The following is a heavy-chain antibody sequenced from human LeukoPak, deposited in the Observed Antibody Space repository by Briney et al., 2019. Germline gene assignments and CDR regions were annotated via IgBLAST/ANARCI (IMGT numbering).Heavy chain of an antibody. CDR3: ARGRLGRLLWFGELSYWFDP. V-gene: IGHV4-4*02. CDR2: IYHSGST. Sequence: TSETLSLTCAVSGGSISSSNWWSWVRQPPGKGLEWIGEIYHSGSTNYNPSLKSRVTISVDKSKNQFSLKLSSVTAADTAVYYRARGRLGRLLWFGELSYWFDPWGQGTLVTVSS. D-gene: IGHD3-10*01. CDR1: GGSISSSNW. J-gene: IGHJ5*02.